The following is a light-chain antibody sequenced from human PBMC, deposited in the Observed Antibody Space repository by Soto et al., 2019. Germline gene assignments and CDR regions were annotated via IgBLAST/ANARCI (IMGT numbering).Light chain of an antibody. Sequence: DIQMTQSPSSLSASVGDRVTITCRASQSISSYLNWYQQKPGKAPKLLIYAASSLQSGVPSRFSGIRAETYFTLTISSLQPEDFATYYCQQSYSTPRGFTFGPGTKVDIK. J-gene: IGKJ3*01. CDR1: QSISSY. CDR2: AAS. CDR3: QQSYSTPRGFT. V-gene: IGKV1-39*01.